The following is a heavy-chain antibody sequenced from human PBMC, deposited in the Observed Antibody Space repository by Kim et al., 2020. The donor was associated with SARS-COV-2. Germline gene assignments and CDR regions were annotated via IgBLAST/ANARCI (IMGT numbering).Heavy chain of an antibody. CDR2: ISHSSTA. J-gene: IGHJ4*02. V-gene: IGHV4-39*01. CDR3: ARRADFRGGIYWVFDS. CDR1: GVSINSDSFF. Sequence: SETLSLTCTVSGVSINSDSFFWAWVRQPPGKGLEWIASISHSSTAYYNPSLKSRVAISVDTSKNQYSLRLNSVTAADTAVYYCARRADFRGGIYWVFDSWGQGTLVSVSS. D-gene: IGHD3-10*01.